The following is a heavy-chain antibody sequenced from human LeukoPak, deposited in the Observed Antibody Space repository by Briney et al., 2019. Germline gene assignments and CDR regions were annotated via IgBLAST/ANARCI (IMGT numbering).Heavy chain of an antibody. J-gene: IGHJ3*02. CDR1: GYTFTSYD. Sequence: ASVKVSCKASGYTFTSYDINWVRQATGQALEWMGWMNPNSGNTGYAQKFQGRVTMTRDTSISTAYMELSSLRSDDTAIYYCVCGGAFDIWGQGTMVTVSS. CDR2: MNPNSGNT. V-gene: IGHV1-8*01. CDR3: VCGGAFDI.